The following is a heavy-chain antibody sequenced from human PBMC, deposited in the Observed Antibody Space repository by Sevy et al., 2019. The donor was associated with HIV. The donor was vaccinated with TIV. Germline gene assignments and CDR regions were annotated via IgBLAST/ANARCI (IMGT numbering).Heavy chain of an antibody. Sequence: SETLSLTCSVSGCSISSYFWTWIRQTPGKGLEWIGHIYYTGSANYNPSLKSRVTISIDKSKSQFSLNLSSVTAADTAVYYCARDDASNPRVLDYWGQGALVTVSS. CDR1: GCSISSYF. CDR3: ARDDASNPRVLDY. CDR2: IYYTGSA. J-gene: IGHJ4*02. V-gene: IGHV4-59*01. D-gene: IGHD3-3*01.